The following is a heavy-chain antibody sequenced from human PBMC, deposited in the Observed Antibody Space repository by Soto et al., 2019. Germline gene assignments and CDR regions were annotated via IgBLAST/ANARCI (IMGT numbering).Heavy chain of an antibody. Sequence: GESLKISWKGTGYSFANFLIGWVRQMPGKGLEWMGIIYPADSDTRYSPSFQGQVTISVDKSISTAYLQWSSLKASDTAMYFCATPYADYDYWGQGTLVTVSS. CDR2: IYPADSDT. V-gene: IGHV5-51*01. CDR1: GYSFANFL. CDR3: ATPYADYDY. J-gene: IGHJ4*02. D-gene: IGHD4-17*01.